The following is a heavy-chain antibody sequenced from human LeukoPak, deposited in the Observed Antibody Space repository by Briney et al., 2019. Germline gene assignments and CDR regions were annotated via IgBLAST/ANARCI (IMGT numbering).Heavy chain of an antibody. J-gene: IGHJ3*02. V-gene: IGHV4-59*08. CDR3: ARSAIDAFDI. Sequence: PSETLSLTCTVSGGTISSYYWSWIRQPPGKGLECIGYIYNSGSTNYNPSLKSRVSISVDTSKNQFSLKLSSVTAADTAVYYCARSAIDAFDIWGQGTMVTVSS. CDR1: GGTISSYY. D-gene: IGHD6-25*01. CDR2: IYNSGST.